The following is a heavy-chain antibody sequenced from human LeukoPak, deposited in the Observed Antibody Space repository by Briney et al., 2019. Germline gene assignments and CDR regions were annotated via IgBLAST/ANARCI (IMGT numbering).Heavy chain of an antibody. V-gene: IGHV3-48*01. D-gene: IGHD3-22*01. CDR2: ISSSSSTI. CDR1: GFTFSSYS. CDR3: ARDFYYDSSGPFDY. Sequence: GGSLRLSCAASGFTFSSYSMNWVRQAPGKGLEWVSYISSSSSTIYYAGSVKGRFTISRDNAKNSLYLQMNSLRAEDTAVYYCARDFYYDSSGPFDYWGQGALVTVSS. J-gene: IGHJ4*02.